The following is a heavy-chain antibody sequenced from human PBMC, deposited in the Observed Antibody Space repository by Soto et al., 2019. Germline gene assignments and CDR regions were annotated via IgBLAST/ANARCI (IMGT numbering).Heavy chain of an antibody. D-gene: IGHD1-26*01. V-gene: IGHV4-30-2*01. CDR2: IYHSGST. CDR3: AKDSYSPAP. Sequence: PSETLSLTCAVSGGSISSGGYSWSWIRQPPGKGLEWIGYIYHSGSTYYNPSLKSRVTISVDNSKNQFSLKLSSVTAEDTAVYYCAKDSYSPAPWGQGTVVTVSS. J-gene: IGHJ5*02. CDR1: GGSISSGGYS.